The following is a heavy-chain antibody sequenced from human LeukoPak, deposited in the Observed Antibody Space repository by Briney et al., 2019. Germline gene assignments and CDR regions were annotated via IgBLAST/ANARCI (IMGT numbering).Heavy chain of an antibody. J-gene: IGHJ4*02. Sequence: GGSLRLSCAASGFTVSSNYMSWVRQAPGKGLEWVSVIYSGGCTYYADSVKGRFTISRDNSKNTLYLQMNSLRAEDTAVYYCARGYSGSYYFDYWGQGTLVTVSS. V-gene: IGHV3-53*01. CDR2: IYSGGCT. CDR1: GFTVSSNY. CDR3: ARGYSGSYYFDY. D-gene: IGHD1-26*01.